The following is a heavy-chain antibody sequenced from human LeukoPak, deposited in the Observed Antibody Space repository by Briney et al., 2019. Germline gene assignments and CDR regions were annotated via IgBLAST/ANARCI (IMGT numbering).Heavy chain of an antibody. J-gene: IGHJ4*02. CDR1: GFTFSSYG. CDR2: ISYDGSNK. CDR3: ARGMGITKDY. V-gene: IGHV3-30*03. D-gene: IGHD3-22*01. Sequence: GGSLRLSCAASGFTFSSYGMHWVRQAPGKGLEWVAVISYDGSNKYYADSVKGRFTISRDNSKNTLYLQMNSLRAEDTAVCYCARGMGITKDYWGQGTLVTVSS.